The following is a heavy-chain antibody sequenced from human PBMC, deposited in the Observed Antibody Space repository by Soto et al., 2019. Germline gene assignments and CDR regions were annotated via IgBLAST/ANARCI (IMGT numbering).Heavy chain of an antibody. V-gene: IGHV1-69*04. CDR1: GGSFRSNA. CDR2: IIPILGIA. CDR3: ASLVWFGALWSDNWFDP. D-gene: IGHD3-10*01. J-gene: IGHJ5*02. Sequence: ASVKVSCKASGGSFRSNALSWVRQAPGQGLEWMGRIIPILGIANYAQKFQGRVTITADKSTSTAYMELSSLRSEDTAVYYCASLVWFGALWSDNWFDPWGQGTLVTVSS.